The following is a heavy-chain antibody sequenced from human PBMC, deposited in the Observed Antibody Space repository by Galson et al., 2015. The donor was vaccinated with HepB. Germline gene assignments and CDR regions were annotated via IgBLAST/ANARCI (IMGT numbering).Heavy chain of an antibody. D-gene: IGHD3-22*01. J-gene: IGHJ4*02. CDR3: ARGGVDSSGCHSDY. CDR1: GYTFTNYA. CDR2: INAGNGNT. V-gene: IGHV1-3*01. Sequence: SVKVSCKASGYTFTNYAMHWVRQAPGQRLEWMGWINAGNGNTKYSQKFQGRVTITRDTSASTAYMELSSLRSEDTAVYYCARGGVDSSGCHSDYWGQGTLVTVSS.